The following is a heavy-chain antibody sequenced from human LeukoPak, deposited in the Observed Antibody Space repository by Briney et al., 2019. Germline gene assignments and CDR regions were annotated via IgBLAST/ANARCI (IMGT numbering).Heavy chain of an antibody. CDR3: ARHRAVGATAILGAFDI. CDR2: IYYTETT. J-gene: IGHJ3*02. D-gene: IGHD5-24*01. CDR1: GGSISRNY. V-gene: IGHV4-59*08. Sequence: SETLSLTCTVSGGSISRNYWSWIRRPPGKGLEWIGYIYYTETTNYNPSLKSRVTISVDTSKKQFSLKVTSVTTADTAVYYCARHRAVGATAILGAFDIWGQGTMVTVSS.